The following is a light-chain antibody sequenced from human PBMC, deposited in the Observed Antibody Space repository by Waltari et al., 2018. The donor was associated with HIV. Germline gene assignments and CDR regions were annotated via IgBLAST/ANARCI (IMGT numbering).Light chain of an antibody. J-gene: IGLJ3*02. CDR2: SNK. CDR1: SSNIGSYT. CDR3: AAWDDSLNGWV. Sequence: QSVLTQPPSASGTPGQRVTISCSGSSSNIGSYTVNWYQQPPGTAPKLLIYSNKQRPSGVPDRSSGSKSGTSASLAISGLQSEDEADYYCAAWDDSLNGWVFGGGTKLTVL. V-gene: IGLV1-44*01.